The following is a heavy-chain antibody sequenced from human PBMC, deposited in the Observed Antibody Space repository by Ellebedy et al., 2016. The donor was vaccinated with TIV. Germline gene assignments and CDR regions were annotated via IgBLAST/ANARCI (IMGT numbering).Heavy chain of an antibody. J-gene: IGHJ6*03. CDR3: AKARDSSSYYYYMDV. D-gene: IGHD6-6*01. Sequence: GESLKISXAASGFTFSSYWMHWVRQAPGKGLVWVSRINSDGSSTSYADSVKGRFTISRDNAKNSLYLQMNSLRAEDTALYYCAKARDSSSYYYYMDVWGKGTTVTVSS. CDR2: INSDGSST. V-gene: IGHV3-74*01. CDR1: GFTFSSYW.